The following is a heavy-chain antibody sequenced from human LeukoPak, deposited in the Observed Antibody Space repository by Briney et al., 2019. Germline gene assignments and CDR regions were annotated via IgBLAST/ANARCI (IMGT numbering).Heavy chain of an antibody. D-gene: IGHD2-15*01. CDR1: GFTFSSCA. J-gene: IGHJ6*03. V-gene: IGHV3-23*01. CDR3: AKNGDRGAYCSGGSCYPYYYYNMDV. CDR2: ISSTGGTA. Sequence: GGSLRLSCAASGFTFSSCAMSWVRQAPGKGLEWVSAISSTGGTAYYADSVKGRFTISRDNSKNTLYLQMNSLRAEDTAIYYCAKNGDRGAYCSGGSCYPYYYYNMDVWGKGTTVTISS.